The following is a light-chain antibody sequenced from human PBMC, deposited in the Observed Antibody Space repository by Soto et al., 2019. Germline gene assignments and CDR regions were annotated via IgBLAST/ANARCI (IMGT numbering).Light chain of an antibody. Sequence: QSALTQPASVSGSPGQSITISCTGTRSDVGGYNYVSWYQQHPGKAPKLMIYEVSHRTSGVSNRFSGSKSGNTASLTISGLQAEDEADYYCSSYTSSSPYVFGTGTRSPS. CDR2: EVS. V-gene: IGLV2-14*01. J-gene: IGLJ1*01. CDR1: RSDVGGYNY. CDR3: SSYTSSSPYV.